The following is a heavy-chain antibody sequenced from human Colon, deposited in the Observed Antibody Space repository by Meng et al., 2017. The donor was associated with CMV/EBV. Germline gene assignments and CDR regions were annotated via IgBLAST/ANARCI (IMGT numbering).Heavy chain of an antibody. J-gene: IGHJ4*02. D-gene: IGHD4-17*01. CDR2: ISFDGRST. Sequence: GESLKISCAASGFTFSNSALHWVRQAPGKGLEWVALISFDGRSTYYADSVKGRFTVSRDNSKNRLFLQMNSLRLEDTAVYYCARVGDYPGGYFDYWGQGTLVTVSS. CDR3: ARVGDYPGGYFDY. V-gene: IGHV3-30*04. CDR1: GFTFSNSA.